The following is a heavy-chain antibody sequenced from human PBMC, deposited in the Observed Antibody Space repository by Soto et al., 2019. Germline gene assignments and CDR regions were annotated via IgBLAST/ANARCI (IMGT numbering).Heavy chain of an antibody. CDR1: GGSISSSNW. D-gene: IGHD6-13*01. J-gene: IGHJ4*02. CDR3: AIFRGGAAGRLGDY. V-gene: IGHV4-4*02. Sequence: QVQLQESGTGLVKPSGTLSLTCAVSGGSISSSNWWSWVRQPPGKWLEWIGEIYHSGSTHYNPSLKIRVTISVEKSKNQVSLQLSSVTAADTAVYYGAIFRGGAAGRLGDYWGQGPLVTVSS. CDR2: IYHSGST.